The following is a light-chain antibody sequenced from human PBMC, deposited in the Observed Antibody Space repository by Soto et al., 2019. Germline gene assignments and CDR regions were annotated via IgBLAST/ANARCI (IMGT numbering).Light chain of an antibody. CDR3: QQSYSSPLT. V-gene: IGKV3-20*01. CDR2: GAF. CDR1: QSVSSNY. J-gene: IGKJ5*01. Sequence: EIVLTQSPGTLSLSPGERATFSCRASQSVSSNYLAWYQQKPGQAPRLLIYGAFKRATGIPDRFSGSGSGTDFTLTINSLQPEDFATYYCQQSYSSPLTFGQGTRLEIK.